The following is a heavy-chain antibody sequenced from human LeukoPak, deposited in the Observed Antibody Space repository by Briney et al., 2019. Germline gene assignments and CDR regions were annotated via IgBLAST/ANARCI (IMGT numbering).Heavy chain of an antibody. V-gene: IGHV4-39*07. CDR1: GGSISSSSYY. Sequence: TSETLSLTCTVSGGSISSSSYYWGWIRQPPGKGLEWIGSIYYSGSTYYNPSLKSRITISVDTSRNQFSLQLSSVTAADTAVYYCARIHIYCSGGACYVLDNWGQGTLVAVSS. D-gene: IGHD2-15*01. CDR2: IYYSGST. CDR3: ARIHIYCSGGACYVLDN. J-gene: IGHJ4*02.